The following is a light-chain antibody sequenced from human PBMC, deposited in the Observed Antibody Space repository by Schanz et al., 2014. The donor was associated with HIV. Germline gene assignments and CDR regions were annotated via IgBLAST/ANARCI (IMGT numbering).Light chain of an antibody. CDR3: QSYDSSLSVV. CDR2: GNS. V-gene: IGLV1-40*01. Sequence: QSVLTQPPSVSGAPGQRVTISCTGSSSNIGTGYDVHWYKHLPGTAPKVLIYGNSNRPSGVPDRFSGSKSGTSASLAITGLQAEDEADYYCQSYDSSLSVVFGGGTKLTVL. J-gene: IGLJ2*01. CDR1: SSNIGTGYD.